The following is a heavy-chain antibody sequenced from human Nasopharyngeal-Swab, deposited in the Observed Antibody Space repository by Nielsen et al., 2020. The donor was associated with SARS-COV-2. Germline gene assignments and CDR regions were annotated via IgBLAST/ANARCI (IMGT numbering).Heavy chain of an antibody. CDR3: AGATRLDF. V-gene: IGHV3-74*01. CDR2: VSSDGNTT. D-gene: IGHD1-26*01. CDR1: GFSFSTYW. Sequence: GGSLRLSCAASGFSFSTYWMHLVRQAPGKGLVWVSRVSSDGNTTNYADSVKGRFTISRDNAKNTLYLQMNSLRAEDTAVYYCAGATRLDFWGQGSLVTVSS. J-gene: IGHJ4*02.